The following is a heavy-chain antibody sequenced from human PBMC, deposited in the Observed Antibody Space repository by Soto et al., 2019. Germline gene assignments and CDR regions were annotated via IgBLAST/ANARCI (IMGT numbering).Heavy chain of an antibody. D-gene: IGHD3-16*01. V-gene: IGHV3-23*01. Sequence: VGSLRLSCAASGFTFSNYAMSWVRQAPGKGLEWVSLVSATAGTTYYTDSVKGRFTISRDNSRNTVYLQMNSLRADDTAVYYCAKERLAGGFDYWGQGTLVTVSS. CDR3: AKERLAGGFDY. J-gene: IGHJ4*02. CDR1: GFTFSNYA. CDR2: VSATAGTT.